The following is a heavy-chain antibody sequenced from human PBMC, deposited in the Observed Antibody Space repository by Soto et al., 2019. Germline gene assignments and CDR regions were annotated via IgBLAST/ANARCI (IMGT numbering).Heavy chain of an antibody. V-gene: IGHV3-15*07. D-gene: IGHD3-22*01. Sequence: EVQLVESGGALVKPGGSLRLSCAASGFTFTNAWMNWVRQAPGKGLEWVGRIKSRTDGGTTVYAAPVKGRFTISRDDSKNTLYRQMSSLKTEDTALYYCTTYLRAEGDSRGFAFHIWGQGTMVTVSS. J-gene: IGHJ3*02. CDR1: GFTFTNAW. CDR3: TTYLRAEGDSRGFAFHI. CDR2: IKSRTDGGTT.